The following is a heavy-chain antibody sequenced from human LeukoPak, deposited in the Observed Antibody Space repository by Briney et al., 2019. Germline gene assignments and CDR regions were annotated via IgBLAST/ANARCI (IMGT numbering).Heavy chain of an antibody. CDR3: ARAVDSGYDFWSGYPVDY. CDR2: XXXXXGGT. V-gene: IGHV1-2*02. D-gene: IGHD3-3*01. J-gene: IGHJ4*02. CDR1: GYTFTAYY. Sequence: ASVKVSCKASGYTFTAYYMHWVRQAPGQGLXXXXXXXXXXGGTNDAQKYQGRVTMTRDTSISTAYMELSRLRSDDTAVYYCARAVDSGYDFWSGYPVDYWGQGTLVTVSS.